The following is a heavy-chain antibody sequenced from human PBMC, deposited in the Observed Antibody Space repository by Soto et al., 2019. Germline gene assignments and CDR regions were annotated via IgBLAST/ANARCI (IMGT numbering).Heavy chain of an antibody. CDR2: ISGSGGST. CDR1: GFTFSSYA. Sequence: EVQLLESGGGLEQPGGSLRLSCAASGFTFSSYAMSWVRQAPGKGLEWVSAISGSGGSTYYADSVKGRFTISRDNSKNTLYLQMNSLRAEDTAVYYCAKHRGTYYYDSSGFDYWGQGTLVTVSS. D-gene: IGHD3-22*01. J-gene: IGHJ4*02. V-gene: IGHV3-23*01. CDR3: AKHRGTYYYDSSGFDY.